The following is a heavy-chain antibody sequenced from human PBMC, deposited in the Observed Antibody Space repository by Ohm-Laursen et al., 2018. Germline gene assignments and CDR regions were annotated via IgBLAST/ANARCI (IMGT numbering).Heavy chain of an antibody. Sequence: SLRLSCAAPGFTVSSNYMSWVRQAPGKGLEWLSYINAYKNDLFYADSVKGRFTISRDNAENLLYLQMDRLRDDDTVVYYCARDRDWAIDYWGQGTLVTVSS. J-gene: IGHJ4*02. CDR2: INAYKNDL. D-gene: IGHD3/OR15-3a*01. CDR1: GFTVSSNY. CDR3: ARDRDWAIDY. V-gene: IGHV3-48*02.